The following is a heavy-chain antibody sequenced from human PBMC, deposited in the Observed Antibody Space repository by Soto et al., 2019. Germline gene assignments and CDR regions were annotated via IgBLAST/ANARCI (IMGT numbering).Heavy chain of an antibody. CDR1: GFSLSTSGVG. V-gene: IGHV2-5*02. CDR2: IYWDDDK. J-gene: IGHJ2*01. Sequence: QITLKESGPPLVKPTQTLTLTCTFSGFSLSTSGVGVGWIRQPPGKALEWLALIYWDDDKRYSPSLKSRLTITKDTSKNQVVLTMTNMDPVDTATYYCAHRRAIPPHRLDWYFDLWGRGTLVTVSS. CDR3: AHRRAIPPHRLDWYFDL. D-gene: IGHD6-19*01.